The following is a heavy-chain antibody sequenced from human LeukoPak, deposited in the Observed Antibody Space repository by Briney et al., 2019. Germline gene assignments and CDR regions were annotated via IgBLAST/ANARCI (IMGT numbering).Heavy chain of an antibody. CDR3: VRAQSGNHGLFDY. V-gene: IGHV3-74*01. J-gene: IGHJ4*02. CDR2: VSTDGSRT. CDR1: AFTFTNYW. Sequence: GGSLRLSCAASAFTFTNYWMHWVRQAPGKGLEWVSRVSTDGSRTSYADSVKGRFTISRDNAKNTVALQMNGLRAEDSAAYFCVRAQSGNHGLFDYWGQGTLVTVSS. D-gene: IGHD1-14*01.